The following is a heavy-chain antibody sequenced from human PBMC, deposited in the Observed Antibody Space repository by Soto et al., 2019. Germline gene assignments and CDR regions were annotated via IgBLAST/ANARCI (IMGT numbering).Heavy chain of an antibody. CDR3: ARCGAVSSAVAGTLHHP. CDR2: ISSSSSYI. V-gene: IGHV3-21*01. Sequence: PGGSLRLSCAASGFTFSSYSMNWVRQAPGKGLEWVSSISSSSSYIYYADSVKGRFTISRDNAKNSLYLQMNSLRAEDTAVYYCARCGAVSSAVAGTLHHPWGQGTLVTVSS. CDR1: GFTFSSYS. D-gene: IGHD6-19*01. J-gene: IGHJ5*02.